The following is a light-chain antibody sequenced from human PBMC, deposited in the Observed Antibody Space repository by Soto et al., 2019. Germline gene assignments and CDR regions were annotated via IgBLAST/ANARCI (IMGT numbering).Light chain of an antibody. J-gene: IGLJ2*01. CDR3: AAWDDSLNGVL. CDR2: TNN. CDR1: SSNIGSNT. V-gene: IGLV1-44*01. Sequence: QSVLTQPPSASGTPGQRVTISCSGSSSNIGSNTVNLYQQLPGTAPKFIIYTNNQRPSGVPDRFSGSKSGTSASLAISGLQCEDEADYYCAAWDDSLNGVLFGGGTKLTV.